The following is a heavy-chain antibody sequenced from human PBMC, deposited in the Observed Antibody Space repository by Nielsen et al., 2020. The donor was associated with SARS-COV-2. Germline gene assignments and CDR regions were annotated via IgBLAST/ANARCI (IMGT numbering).Heavy chain of an antibody. V-gene: IGHV1-69*13. CDR3: ARDYRFGFWSGYHGMDV. D-gene: IGHD3-3*01. CDR2: IIPIFGTA. CDR1: GGTFSSYA. Sequence: SVKVSCKASGGTFSSYAISWVRQAPGQGLEWMGGIIPIFGTANYAQKFQGRATITADESTSTAYMELSSLRSEDTAAYYCARDYRFGFWSGYHGMDVWGQGTTVTVSS. J-gene: IGHJ6*02.